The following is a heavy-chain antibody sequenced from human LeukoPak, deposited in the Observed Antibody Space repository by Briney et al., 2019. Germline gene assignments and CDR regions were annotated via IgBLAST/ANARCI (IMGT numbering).Heavy chain of an antibody. J-gene: IGHJ4*02. CDR2: INPSDSYT. CDR1: GYSFTSYG. V-gene: IGHV5-10-1*01. D-gene: IGHD3-10*01. CDR3: ASSYGSGSYYKDGDY. Sequence: GESLKISGKGSGYSFTSYGISGVRQMPGKGRGWRGRINPSDSYTNYSPSFQGHVTISADKSISTAYLQWSSLKASDTAMYYCASSYGSGSYYKDGDYWGQGTLVTVSS.